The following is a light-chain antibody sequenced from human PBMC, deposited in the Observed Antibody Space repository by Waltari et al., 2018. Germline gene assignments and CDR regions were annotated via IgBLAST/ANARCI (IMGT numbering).Light chain of an antibody. CDR1: QSLLHSNGYNY. V-gene: IGKV2-28*01. CDR3: VQAREAWT. Sequence: DIVMTQSPLSLPVTPGEPASISCRSSQSLLHSNGYNYLDWYLQKPGQSPQLLIYLGSNRASGGPDRFSGSGSGTDFTLKISRVEAEDVGVYYCVQAREAWTFGQGTKVEIK. J-gene: IGKJ1*01. CDR2: LGS.